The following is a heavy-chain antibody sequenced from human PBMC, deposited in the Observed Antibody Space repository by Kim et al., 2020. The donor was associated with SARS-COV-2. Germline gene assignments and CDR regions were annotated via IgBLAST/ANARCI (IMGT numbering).Heavy chain of an antibody. J-gene: IGHJ4*02. CDR3: AKQYYDYVWGSYLHFDY. CDR2: ISGSGGST. CDR1: GFTFSSYA. Sequence: GGSLRLSCAASGFTFSSYAMSWVRQAPGKGLEWVSAISGSGGSTYYADSVKGRFTISRDNSKNTLYLQKNRLRAEDTAVYYCAKQYYDYVWGSYLHFDYWGQGTLVTVSS. D-gene: IGHD3-16*02. V-gene: IGHV3-23*01.